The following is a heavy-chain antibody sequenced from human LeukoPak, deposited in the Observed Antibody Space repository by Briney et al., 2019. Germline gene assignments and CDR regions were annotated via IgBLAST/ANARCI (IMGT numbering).Heavy chain of an antibody. CDR1: GFTFSSYA. CDR2: ISSSGGST. CDR3: ARGPIGPICPSMDV. J-gene: IGHJ6*04. D-gene: IGHD2-21*01. V-gene: IGHV3-23*01. Sequence: GGSLRLSCAASGFTFSSYAMSWVRQAPGKGLEWVSGISSSGGSTYYADSVKGRFTTSRDNSKNTLYLQMNSLRVEDTAVYYCARGPIGPICPSMDVWGKGTTVTISS.